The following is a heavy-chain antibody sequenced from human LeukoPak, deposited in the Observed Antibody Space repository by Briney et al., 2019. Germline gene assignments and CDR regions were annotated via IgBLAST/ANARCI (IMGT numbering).Heavy chain of an antibody. CDR3: VKDDSSGYNWFDP. J-gene: IGHJ5*02. CDR2: ISGSGSRT. Sequence: GGSLRLSCEASGFTFRSHAMNWVRQAPGKGLEWVSDISGSGSRTYYADSVKGRFPISRDNSKNTVYLQVNSLRAEDTAVYYCVKDDSSGYNWFDPWGQGTLVTVSS. D-gene: IGHD3-22*01. CDR1: GFTFRSHA. V-gene: IGHV3-23*01.